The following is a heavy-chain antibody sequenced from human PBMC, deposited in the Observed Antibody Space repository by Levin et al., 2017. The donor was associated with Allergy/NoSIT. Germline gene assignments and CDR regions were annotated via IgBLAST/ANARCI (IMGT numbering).Heavy chain of an antibody. Sequence: ASETLSLTCAVYGGSFSGFYWSWIRQPPGKGLEWIGEINHGGSTNYSPSLKSRVTISVDTSKNQFSLNLTSVTAADTAVYYCAAAWGTNDFWGQGILVTVSS. CDR2: INHGGST. J-gene: IGHJ4*02. CDR1: GGSFSGFY. D-gene: IGHD1-7*01. CDR3: AAAWGTNDF. V-gene: IGHV4-34*01.